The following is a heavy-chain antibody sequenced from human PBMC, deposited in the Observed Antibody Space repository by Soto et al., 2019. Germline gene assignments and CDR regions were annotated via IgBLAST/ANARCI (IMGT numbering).Heavy chain of an antibody. CDR3: ARDRQRSFDP. CDR2: IYYSGST. J-gene: IGHJ5*02. Sequence: SETLSLTCTVSGGSIGSYYWSWIRQPPGKGLEWIGYIYYSGSTNYNPSLKSRVTISVDTSKNQFSLKLSSVTAADTAVYYCARDRQRSFDPWGQGTLVTVSS. D-gene: IGHD6-25*01. V-gene: IGHV4-59*01. CDR1: GGSIGSYY.